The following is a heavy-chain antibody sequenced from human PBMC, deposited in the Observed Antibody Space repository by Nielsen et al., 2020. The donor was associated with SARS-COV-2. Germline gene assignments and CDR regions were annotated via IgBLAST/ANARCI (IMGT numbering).Heavy chain of an antibody. CDR2: INPSGGST. CDR3: AGDAADYYFDY. J-gene: IGHJ4*02. Sequence: ASVKVSCKASGYTFTSYYMHWVRQAPGQGLEWMGIINPSGGSTSYAQKFQGRVTMTRDTSTSTVYMELSSLRSEDTAVYYCAGDAADYYFDYWGQGTLVTVSS. CDR1: GYTFTSYY. V-gene: IGHV1-46*01. D-gene: IGHD2-21*01.